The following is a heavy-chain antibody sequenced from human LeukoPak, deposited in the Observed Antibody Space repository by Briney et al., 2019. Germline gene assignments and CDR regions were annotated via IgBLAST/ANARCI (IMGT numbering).Heavy chain of an antibody. CDR1: GGSISSGSYY. Sequence: SETLSLTCTVSGGSISSGSYYWSWIRQPAGKGLEWIGRIYTSGSTNYNPSLKSRVTISVDTSKNQFSLKLSSVTAADTAVYYCARSGGRAYYMDVWGKGTTVTVSS. CDR2: IYTSGST. CDR3: ARSGGRAYYMDV. D-gene: IGHD3-10*01. J-gene: IGHJ6*03. V-gene: IGHV4-61*02.